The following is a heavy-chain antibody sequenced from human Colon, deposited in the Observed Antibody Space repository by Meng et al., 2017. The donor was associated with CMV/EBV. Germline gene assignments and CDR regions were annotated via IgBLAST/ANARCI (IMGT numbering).Heavy chain of an antibody. J-gene: IGHJ4*02. D-gene: IGHD1-14*01. CDR2: VFYIGKT. V-gene: IGHV4-61*01. CDR3: ARDVVYPYYFDS. Sequence: SETLSLTCTVSGGPVNTGSSYWSWIRQSPGKGLEWIGHVFYIGKTNYNPSLKSRVSMSIDPSKNQFSLRLTSVTPADTALYYCARDVVYPYYFDSWGQGIPVPFSS. CDR1: GGPVNTGSSY.